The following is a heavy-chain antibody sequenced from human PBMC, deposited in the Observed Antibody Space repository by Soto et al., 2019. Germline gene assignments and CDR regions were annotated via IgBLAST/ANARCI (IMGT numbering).Heavy chain of an antibody. CDR3: TRRDRDYSRNYYCYYMDV. D-gene: IGHD4-4*01. CDR1: GFTFSGSA. CDR2: IRSKANSYAT. V-gene: IGHV3-73*01. Sequence: EVQLVESGGGLVQPGGSLKLSCAASGFTFSGSAMHWVRQASGKGLEWVGRIRSKANSYATAYAASVKGRFTISRDDSKNTAYLQMNSLKTEDTAVYYCTRRDRDYSRNYYCYYMDVWGKGTTVTVSS. J-gene: IGHJ6*03.